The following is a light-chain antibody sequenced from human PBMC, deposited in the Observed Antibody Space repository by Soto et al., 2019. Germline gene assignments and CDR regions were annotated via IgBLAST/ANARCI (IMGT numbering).Light chain of an antibody. V-gene: IGLV1-44*01. Sequence: QSVLTQPHSASGTPGQRVTISCSGSSSNIVSTTVNWYQQLPGSAPKLLIYINNQRPSGVPDRFSGSKSGTSASLAISGLQSEDEADYYCAAWDGSLNDYVFGTGTKVTVL. J-gene: IGLJ1*01. CDR1: SSNIVSTT. CDR3: AAWDGSLNDYV. CDR2: INN.